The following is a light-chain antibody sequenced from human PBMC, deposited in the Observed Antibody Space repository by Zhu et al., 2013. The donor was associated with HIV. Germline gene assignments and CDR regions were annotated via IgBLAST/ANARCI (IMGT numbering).Light chain of an antibody. CDR1: QGIKNH. CDR2: VAY. Sequence: DIQMTQSPSSLSASVGDRVTITCRASQGIKNHLAWYQQKPGKAPKRLIYVAYSLQSGVPSRFSGSGSGTEFTLTISSLQPEDVATYYCQEYNSAPFTFGPGTKVDIK. J-gene: IGKJ3*01. V-gene: IGKV1-17*01. CDR3: QEYNSAPFT.